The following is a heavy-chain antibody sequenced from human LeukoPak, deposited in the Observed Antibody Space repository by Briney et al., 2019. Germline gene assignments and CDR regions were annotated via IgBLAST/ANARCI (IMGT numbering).Heavy chain of an antibody. J-gene: IGHJ4*02. CDR1: GGSISIGGYY. Sequence: SQTLSLTCTVSGGSISIGGYYWSWIRQHPGKGLEWIGYIYYSGSTYYNPSLKSRVTISVDTSKNQFSLKLSSVTAADTAVYYCARGGGYSYGYWGQGTLVTVSS. CDR3: ARGGGYSYGY. D-gene: IGHD5-18*01. V-gene: IGHV4-31*03. CDR2: IYYSGST.